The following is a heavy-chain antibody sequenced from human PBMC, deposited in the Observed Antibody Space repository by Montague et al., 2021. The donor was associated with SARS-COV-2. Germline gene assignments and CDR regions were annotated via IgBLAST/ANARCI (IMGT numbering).Heavy chain of an antibody. CDR2: LYSGGST. CDR3: ARGDHYDYFDH. Sequence: SLRLSCATSGFSVSTKYMNWIRQAPGRGLEWVSVLYSGGSTRYADSVKGRYTIFRDNPKNTLYLQMNNLRAEDTAVYYCARGDHYDYFDHWGQGTLVTVSS. CDR1: GFSVSTKY. V-gene: IGHV3-53*01. J-gene: IGHJ4*02. D-gene: IGHD2-21*02.